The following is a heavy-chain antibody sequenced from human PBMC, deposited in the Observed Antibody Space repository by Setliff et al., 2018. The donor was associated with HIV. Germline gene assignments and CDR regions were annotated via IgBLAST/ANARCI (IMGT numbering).Heavy chain of an antibody. D-gene: IGHD2-15*01. J-gene: IGHJ5*01. CDR1: GGSLTDYD. V-gene: IGHV4-34*01. Sequence: PSETLSLTCAVYGGSLTDYDWTWIRQTPAKGREWIGEISHSGRTNYNPSLKTRLIISRDTSKNQFSLRLSSATVADTAIYYCARAFEGYCSGASCHWLDSWGQGTQVTVS. CDR3: ARAFEGYCSGASCHWLDS. CDR2: ISHSGRT.